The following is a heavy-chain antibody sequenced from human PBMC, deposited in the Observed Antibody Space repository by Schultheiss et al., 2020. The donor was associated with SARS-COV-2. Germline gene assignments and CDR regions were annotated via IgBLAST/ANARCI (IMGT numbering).Heavy chain of an antibody. V-gene: IGHV3-9*01. CDR1: GFTFDDYA. Sequence: GGSLRLSCAAFGFTFDDYAMHWVRQAPGKGLEWVSGISWNSGSIGYADSVKGRVTISRDNSKNTLYLQMNSLRAEDTAVYYCAKDQDFSSIVNLASWGQGTLVTVSS. CDR3: AKDQDFSSIVNLAS. CDR2: ISWNSGSI. D-gene: IGHD6-6*01. J-gene: IGHJ5*02.